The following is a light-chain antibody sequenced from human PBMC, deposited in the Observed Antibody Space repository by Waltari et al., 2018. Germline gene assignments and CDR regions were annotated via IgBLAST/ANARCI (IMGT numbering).Light chain of an antibody. CDR3: QQRSGRPPH. CDR1: QRVSSY. Sequence: EIVLTQSPATLSLSPGDSATLACRASQRVSSYLGWDQQTPGQAPRLLIYDASNRATGIPARFSGSGSGTDFTLTISSLEPEDFAVYYCQQRSGRPPHFGQGTRLEMK. J-gene: IGKJ5*01. CDR2: DAS. V-gene: IGKV3-11*01.